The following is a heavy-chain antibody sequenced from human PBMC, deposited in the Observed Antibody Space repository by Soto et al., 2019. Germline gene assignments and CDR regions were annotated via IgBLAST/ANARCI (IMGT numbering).Heavy chain of an antibody. V-gene: IGHV1-69*13. CDR2: IIPIFGTA. CDR3: ARDNYYDSSGRKNAFDT. Sequence: SVKVSCKASGGTFSSYAISWVRQAPGQGLEWMGGIIPIFGTANYAQKFQGRVTITADESTSTAYMELSSLRSEDTAVYYCARDNYYDSSGRKNAFDTWGQGTMVTVSS. CDR1: GGTFSSYA. D-gene: IGHD3-22*01. J-gene: IGHJ3*02.